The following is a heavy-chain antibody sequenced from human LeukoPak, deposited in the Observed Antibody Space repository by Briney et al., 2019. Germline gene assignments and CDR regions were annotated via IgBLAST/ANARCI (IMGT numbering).Heavy chain of an antibody. CDR2: INANTGVT. CDR1: GFTFTGHY. CDR3: ARVGVAAAGWMGYYYYYYMDV. D-gene: IGHD6-13*01. J-gene: IGHJ6*03. V-gene: IGHV1-2*02. Sequence: ASMKVSCKTSGFTFTGHYMHWLRQAPGQGLEWMGWINANTGVTHYAVKFQDRVTITRDTSISTVYMDLSSLQSDDTAVYYCARVGVAAAGWMGYYYYYYMDVWGKGTTVTISS.